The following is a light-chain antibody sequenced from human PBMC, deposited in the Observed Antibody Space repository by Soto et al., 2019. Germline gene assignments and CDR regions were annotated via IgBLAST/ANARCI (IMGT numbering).Light chain of an antibody. V-gene: IGKV3-11*01. CDR3: QQRSNWPPT. J-gene: IGKJ1*01. CDR2: DAS. CDR1: QSVSSY. Sequence: EIVLTHSPATLSLSPGERATLSCRASQSVSSYLAWYQQKPGQAPRLLIYDASNRATGIPARFSGSGSGTDFTLTISSLEPEDFAVYYCQQRSNWPPTFGQGTNV.